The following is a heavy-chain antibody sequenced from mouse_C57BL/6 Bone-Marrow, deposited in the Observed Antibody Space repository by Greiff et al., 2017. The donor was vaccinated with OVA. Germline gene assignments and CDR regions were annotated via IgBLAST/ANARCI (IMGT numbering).Heavy chain of an antibody. D-gene: IGHD1-1*01. Sequence: VQLQQSGTVLARPGASVKMSCKTSGYTFTSYWMHWVKQRPGQGLEWIGAIYPGNSDTSYNQKFKGKATLPAVPSASTAYMELSSLTNEDSAVYDYTRKVDGGSRWDFDVWGTGTTVTVSS. CDR1: GYTFTSYW. CDR3: TRKVDGGSRWDFDV. CDR2: IYPGNSDT. J-gene: IGHJ1*03. V-gene: IGHV1-5*01.